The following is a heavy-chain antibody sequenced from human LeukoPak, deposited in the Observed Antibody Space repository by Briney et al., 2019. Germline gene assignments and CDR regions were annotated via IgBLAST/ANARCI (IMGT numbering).Heavy chain of an antibody. Sequence: SETLSLTCTVSGGSIGSYYLSWIRQPAGKGLEWIGRIYTSGSTNYNPSLKSRVTMSVDTSKNQFSLKLSSVTAANTAVYYCAGGRRRGFDYWGQGTLVTVSS. CDR3: AGGRRRGFDY. V-gene: IGHV4-4*07. J-gene: IGHJ4*02. CDR1: GGSIGSYY. CDR2: IYTSGST. D-gene: IGHD3-16*01.